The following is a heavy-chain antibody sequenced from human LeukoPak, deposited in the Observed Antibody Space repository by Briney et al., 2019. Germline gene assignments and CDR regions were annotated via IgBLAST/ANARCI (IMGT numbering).Heavy chain of an antibody. Sequence: SDTLSLTCTASGGSISSYYRSWIPQPAGHGLESIGRIYTSGSTTYNPPLKSRVTMSGDTSKDQFSLKLSSVTAADTAVYYCARDLPAAGFDIWGKGTMVTVSS. CDR3: ARDLPAAGFDI. V-gene: IGHV4-4*07. D-gene: IGHD6-13*01. J-gene: IGHJ3*02. CDR1: GGSISSYY. CDR2: IYTSGST.